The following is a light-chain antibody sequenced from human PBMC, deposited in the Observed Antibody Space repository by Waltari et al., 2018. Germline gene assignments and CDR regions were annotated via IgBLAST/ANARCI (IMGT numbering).Light chain of an antibody. V-gene: IGLV3-21*04. CDR2: DDR. CDR3: QVWDSSSDHVS. Sequence: SYVLTQPPSVSVAPGKTAKITCGTNNIGAKGVHWYQHKPGQAPVLVIYDDRARPSGIPERFSCSTSGDTATLTISRVDAGDEADYYCQVWDSSSDHVSFGGGTKLTVL. CDR1: NIGAKG. J-gene: IGLJ2*01.